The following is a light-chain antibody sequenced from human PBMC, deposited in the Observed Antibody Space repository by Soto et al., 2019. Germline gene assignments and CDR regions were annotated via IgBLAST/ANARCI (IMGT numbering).Light chain of an antibody. CDR1: QSVSSSY. CDR2: GAY. CDR3: QKYKNWPQIT. V-gene: IGKV3-20*01. J-gene: IGKJ5*01. Sequence: VLTQSPGTLFFPPGQTATLSCSACQSVSSSYLAWYQQKPGQAHRLLIYGAYSRATGIPDRFSGSGSGTDFALTISRLEPEDFAVYYCQKYKNWPQITLGTGTRVEIK.